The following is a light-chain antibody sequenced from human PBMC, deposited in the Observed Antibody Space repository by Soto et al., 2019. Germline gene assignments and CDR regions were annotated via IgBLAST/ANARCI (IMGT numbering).Light chain of an antibody. CDR1: QGISNY. J-gene: IGKJ4*01. V-gene: IGKV1-9*01. CDR2: TAS. Sequence: DIQLTQSPSFLSASVGDRVTITCRASQGISNYLAWYQRKPVKAPKLLLYTASTLQSGVPSRFSGSGSGTEYTLTISSLQPEDFATYYGQQLNSYPLTFGGGTKVEIK. CDR3: QQLNSYPLT.